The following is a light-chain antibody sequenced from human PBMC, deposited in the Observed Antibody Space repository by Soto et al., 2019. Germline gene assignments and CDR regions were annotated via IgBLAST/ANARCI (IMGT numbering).Light chain of an antibody. Sequence: DIVMTQSPDSLAVSLGERATINCKSSQSVLNSSKNKNYLAWYQQKPGQPPKLLIYWASTRQSGVPDRFSGSGSGTDFTLTISSLQAEDVAVYYCQQYYGLPLTFGPGTKVDIK. CDR2: WAS. CDR3: QQYYGLPLT. CDR1: QSVLNSSKNKNY. J-gene: IGKJ3*01. V-gene: IGKV4-1*01.